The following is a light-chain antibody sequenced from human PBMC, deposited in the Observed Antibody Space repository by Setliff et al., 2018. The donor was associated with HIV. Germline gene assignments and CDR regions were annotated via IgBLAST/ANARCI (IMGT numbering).Light chain of an antibody. Sequence: EVILTQSPATLSVSPGEGATLSCRASQSVTRNLAWYQQKPGQAPRLLISGASTRATGIPARFSGSGSGTEFTLTISSMQSEDFAVYYCQQYNDWPMYTFGQGTKVDIK. CDR2: GAS. CDR3: QQYNDWPMYT. CDR1: QSVTRN. V-gene: IGKV3-15*01. J-gene: IGKJ2*01.